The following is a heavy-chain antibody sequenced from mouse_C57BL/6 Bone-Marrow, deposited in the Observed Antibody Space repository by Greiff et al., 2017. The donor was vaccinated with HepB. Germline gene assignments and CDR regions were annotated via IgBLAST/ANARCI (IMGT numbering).Heavy chain of an antibody. CDR1: GFNIKDDY. J-gene: IGHJ2*01. V-gene: IGHV14-4*01. Sequence: VQLQQSGAELVRPGDSVKLSCTASGFNIKDDYMHWVKQRPEQGLEWIGWIDPENGDTEYASKFQGKATITADTSSNTAYLQLSSLTSEDSAVYYCTNGGDYFDYWGQGTTLTVSS. CDR2: IDPENGDT. D-gene: IGHD1-1*02. CDR3: TNGGDYFDY.